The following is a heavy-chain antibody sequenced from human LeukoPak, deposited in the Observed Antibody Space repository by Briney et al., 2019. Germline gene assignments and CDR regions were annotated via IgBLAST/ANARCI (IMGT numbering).Heavy chain of an antibody. Sequence: ASVKVSCKASGYTFTSYGISWVRQAPGQGLEWMGWISAYNGHTDYAQKLQGRVTMTADTSTSTAYMELRSLRSDDTAVYYCAREVTMVRGVITKFYYYGMEVWGQGTTDTVSS. D-gene: IGHD3-10*01. V-gene: IGHV1-18*01. CDR3: AREVTMVRGVITKFYYYGMEV. CDR2: ISAYNGHT. J-gene: IGHJ6*02. CDR1: GYTFTSYG.